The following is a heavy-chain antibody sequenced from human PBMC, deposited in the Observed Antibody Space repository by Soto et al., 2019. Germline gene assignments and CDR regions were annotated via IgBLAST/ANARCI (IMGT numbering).Heavy chain of an antibody. Sequence: ASVKVYFNASGYTFTAFFMHWVLQAPGKGLEWMGIINPSGGTTNYAQKFQGRVAMTWDTSTSTVYMDLSSLRSDDTAVYYCARAPYSSSSFFFDYWGPGTLVTVSS. CDR2: INPSGGTT. CDR3: ARAPYSSSSFFFDY. J-gene: IGHJ4*02. V-gene: IGHV1-46*01. D-gene: IGHD6-6*01. CDR1: GYTFTAFF.